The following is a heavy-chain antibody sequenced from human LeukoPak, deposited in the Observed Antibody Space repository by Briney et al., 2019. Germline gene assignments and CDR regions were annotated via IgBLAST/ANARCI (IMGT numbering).Heavy chain of an antibody. Sequence: GGSLRLSCAASGFTFSNYWMNWVRQAPGKGLEWVANIKQDGSEKYYVDSVEGRFTVSRDNTKNSLYLQMNSLRAEDTAVYYCARERDIVVVPAAMYYYYMDVWGKGTTVTISS. CDR3: ARERDIVVVPAAMYYYYMDV. CDR1: GFTFSNYW. V-gene: IGHV3-7*01. CDR2: IKQDGSEK. J-gene: IGHJ6*03. D-gene: IGHD2-2*01.